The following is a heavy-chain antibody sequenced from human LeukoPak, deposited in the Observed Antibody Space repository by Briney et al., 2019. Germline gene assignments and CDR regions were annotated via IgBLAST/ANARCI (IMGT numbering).Heavy chain of an antibody. V-gene: IGHV1-2*02. J-gene: IGHJ5*02. Sequence: ASVKVSCKASGYTFTRYYMHWVRQAPGQGREGMGWINPNSGGTNYAQKFQGRVSMTSDTSISTAYMELSRLRSDDTAVYYCARDLYGGTSAIFDNWGQGTLVTVSS. CDR1: GYTFTRYY. D-gene: IGHD4-23*01. CDR2: INPNSGGT. CDR3: ARDLYGGTSAIFDN.